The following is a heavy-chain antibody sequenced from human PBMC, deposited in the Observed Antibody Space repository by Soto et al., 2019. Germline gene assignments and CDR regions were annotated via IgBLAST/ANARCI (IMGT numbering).Heavy chain of an antibody. CDR3: ARAQYSSSWSPLYDNYMDV. CDR2: MNPNSGNT. J-gene: IGHJ6*03. CDR1: GYTFTSYD. D-gene: IGHD6-13*01. V-gene: IGHV1-8*01. Sequence: GASVKVSCKASGYTFTSYDINWVRQATGQGLEWMGWMNPNSGNTGYAQKFQGRVTMTRNTSISTAYMELSSLRSEDTAVYYCARAQYSSSWSPLYDNYMDVRCKGITVTVSS.